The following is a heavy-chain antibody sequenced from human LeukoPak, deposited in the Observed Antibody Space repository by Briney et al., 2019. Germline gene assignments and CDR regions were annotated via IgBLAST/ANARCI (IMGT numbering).Heavy chain of an antibody. CDR1: GYSFTSYW. J-gene: IGHJ3*02. V-gene: IGHV5-51*01. CDR3: ARQIFDPLRFVDAFDI. D-gene: IGHD2/OR15-2a*01. Sequence: GESLKISCKGSGYSFTSYWIGWVRQMPGKGLEWMGIIYPGDSDTRYSPSFQGQVTISADKSISTAYLQWSSLKASDTAMYYCARQIFDPLRFVDAFDIWGQGTMVTVSS. CDR2: IYPGDSDT.